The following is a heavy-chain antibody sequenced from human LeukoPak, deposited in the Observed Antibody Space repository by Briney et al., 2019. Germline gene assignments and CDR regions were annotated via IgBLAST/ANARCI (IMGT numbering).Heavy chain of an antibody. V-gene: IGHV3-30*18. J-gene: IGHJ4*02. CDR1: RFTFSTST. Sequence: GGSLRLSCVASRFTFSTSTMNWVRQAPGKGLEWVAVISYDGSNKYYADSVKGRFTISRDNSKNTLYLQMNSLRAEDTAVYYCAKITTVVPPFDYWGQGTLVTVSS. D-gene: IGHD4-23*01. CDR3: AKITTVVPPFDY. CDR2: ISYDGSNK.